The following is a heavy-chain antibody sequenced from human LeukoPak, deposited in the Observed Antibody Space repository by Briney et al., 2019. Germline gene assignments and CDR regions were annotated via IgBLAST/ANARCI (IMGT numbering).Heavy chain of an antibody. CDR2: IDDDGAGA. CDR3: ARSASGYDA. V-gene: IGHV3-74*01. CDR1: GFPFSGYW. J-gene: IGHJ5*02. D-gene: IGHD5-12*01. Sequence: GGSLRLSCAASGFPFSGYWMHWVRQAPGKGLVWVSRIDDDGAGATYADSVKGRFTISRDNAKNTLYLQMNSLRVEDTAVYYCARSASGYDAWGQGTLVTVSS.